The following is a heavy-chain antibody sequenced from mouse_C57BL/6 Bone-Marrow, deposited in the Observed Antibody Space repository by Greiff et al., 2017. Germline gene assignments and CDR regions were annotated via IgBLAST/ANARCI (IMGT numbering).Heavy chain of an antibody. Sequence: EVKLMESGGGLVKPGGSLKLSCAASGFTFSSYTMSWVRQTPEKRLEWVATISGGGGNTYYPDSVKGRFTISRDNAKNTLYLQMSSLRSEDTALYYCASSYYYGSSYYFDYGGQGTTLTVSS. D-gene: IGHD1-1*01. J-gene: IGHJ2*01. V-gene: IGHV5-9*01. CDR1: GFTFSSYT. CDR2: ISGGGGNT. CDR3: ASSYYYGSSYYFDY.